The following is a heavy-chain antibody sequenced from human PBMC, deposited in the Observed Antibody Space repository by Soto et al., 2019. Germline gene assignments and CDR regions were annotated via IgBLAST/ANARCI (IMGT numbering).Heavy chain of an antibody. D-gene: IGHD6-25*01. CDR1: GFTFRSYE. CDR2: ISSSGSVI. Sequence: EVQLVESGGALVQPGGSLRLSCVASGFTFRSYEMNWVRQAPGKGLEWVAYISSSGSVIKYGDSVKGRFTISRDNAKNSLHLQMNSLRAEDTALYYCMRSGNNFYYYGMDVWGQGTTVTVSS. CDR3: MRSGNNFYYYGMDV. V-gene: IGHV3-48*03. J-gene: IGHJ6*02.